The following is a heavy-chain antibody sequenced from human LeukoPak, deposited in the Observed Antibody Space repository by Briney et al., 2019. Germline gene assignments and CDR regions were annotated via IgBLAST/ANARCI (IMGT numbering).Heavy chain of an antibody. D-gene: IGHD2-2*02. V-gene: IGHV4-59*01. CDR2: IYYSGST. J-gene: IGHJ5*02. CDR3: ASSTAAIDNWFDP. CDR1: GGSISSYY. Sequence: SSETLSLTCSVSGGSISSYYRSWIRQPPGKGLEWIGYIYYSGSTNYNPSLKSRVTISVDTSKNQFSLKLSSVTAADTAVYYCASSTAAIDNWFDPWGQGTLVTVSS.